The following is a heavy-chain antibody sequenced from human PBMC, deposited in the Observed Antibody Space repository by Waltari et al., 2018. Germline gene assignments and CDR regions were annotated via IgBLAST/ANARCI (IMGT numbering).Heavy chain of an antibody. CDR1: GFTFTNHC. CDR3: ARGDGGSGLGASDI. V-gene: IGHV3-33*01. CDR2: IWYDGSNK. J-gene: IGHJ3*02. Sequence: QVQLVESGGGVVHSGRSLRLPCVGSGFTFTNHCMNWVRQAPGKGLEWVAVIWYDGSNKNYVDAVKGRFTISRDNSKNTMYLEMNRLRAEDTAVYFCARGDGGSGLGASDIWGQGTMVTVSS. D-gene: IGHD3-3*01.